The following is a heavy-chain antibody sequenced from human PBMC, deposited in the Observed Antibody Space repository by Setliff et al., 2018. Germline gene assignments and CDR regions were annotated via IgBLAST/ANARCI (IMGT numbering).Heavy chain of an antibody. CDR3: ARSNMGNYYDSGRYYYYYYMDV. Sequence: PSETLSLTCTVSGDSISSHYWNWIRQPPGGGLEWIGHIYYTGSTNYRASLKSRVTISLDTSKNQFSLRLTSVTAADTAVYFCARSNMGNYYDSGRYYYYYYMDVWGKGTTVTVSS. J-gene: IGHJ6*03. D-gene: IGHD3-10*01. CDR1: GDSISSHY. CDR2: IYYTGST. V-gene: IGHV4-59*08.